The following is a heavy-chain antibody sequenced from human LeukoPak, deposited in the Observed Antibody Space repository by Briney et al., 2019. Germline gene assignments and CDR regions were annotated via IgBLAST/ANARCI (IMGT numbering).Heavy chain of an antibody. J-gene: IGHJ6*03. CDR1: GGSISSGDYY. V-gene: IGHV4-30-4*08. CDR2: IYYSGST. CDR3: ASIQLWSPRYYYYMDV. D-gene: IGHD5-18*01. Sequence: SQTLSLTCTVSGGSISSGDYYWSWIRQPPGKGLEWIGYIYYSGSTYYNPSLKSRVTIPVDTSKNQFSLKLSSVTAADTAVYYCASIQLWSPRYYYYMDVWGKGTTVTVSS.